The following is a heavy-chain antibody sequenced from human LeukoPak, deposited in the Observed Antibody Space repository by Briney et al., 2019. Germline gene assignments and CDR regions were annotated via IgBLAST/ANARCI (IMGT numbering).Heavy chain of an antibody. CDR2: IYPGDSDT. J-gene: IGHJ4*02. Sequence: KLGESLKISCKGSGYSFANYWIGWVRQMPGKGLEWVGVIYPGDSDTRYGPSFQGQVFISVDNSISTAYLHWNSLKASDTAMYYCANLLSGSPPQSLDYWGQGTLVTVAS. CDR3: ANLLSGSPPQSLDY. V-gene: IGHV5-51*01. D-gene: IGHD1-26*01. CDR1: GYSFANYW.